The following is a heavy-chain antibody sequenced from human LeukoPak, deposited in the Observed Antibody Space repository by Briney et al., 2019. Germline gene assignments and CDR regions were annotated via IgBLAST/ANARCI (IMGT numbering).Heavy chain of an antibody. J-gene: IGHJ4*02. D-gene: IGHD3-3*01. V-gene: IGHV3-48*01. CDR2: ISSSSSTI. CDR3: ARGPEYDFWSGYPDY. Sequence: PGGSLRLSCAASGFTFSSYSMNWVRQAPGKGLEWVSYISSSSSTIYYADSVKGRFTISKDNSKNTLYLQMNSLRAEDTAVYYCARGPEYDFWSGYPDYWGQGTLVTVSS. CDR1: GFTFSSYS.